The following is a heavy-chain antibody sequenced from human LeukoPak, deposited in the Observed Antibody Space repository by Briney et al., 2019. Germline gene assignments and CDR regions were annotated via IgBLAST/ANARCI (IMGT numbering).Heavy chain of an antibody. CDR2: INAGNGNT. CDR3: ARPLARAADFQH. CDR1: GYTFTSYA. J-gene: IGHJ1*01. D-gene: IGHD2-15*01. V-gene: IGHV1-3*01. Sequence: ASVKVSCKASGYTFTSYAMHWVRQAPGQRLEWMGWINAGNGNTKYSQKFQGRVTITRDTSASTAYMELSSLRSEDTAVYYCARPLARAADFQHWGQGTLVTVSS.